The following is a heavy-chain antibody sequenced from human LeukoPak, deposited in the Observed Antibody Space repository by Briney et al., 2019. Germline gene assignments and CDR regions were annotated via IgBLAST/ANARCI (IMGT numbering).Heavy chain of an antibody. D-gene: IGHD3-22*01. V-gene: IGHV3-30*19. CDR2: ISYDGSNK. CDR1: GFTFSSYG. Sequence: GGSLRLSCAASGFTFSSYGMHWVRQAPGKGLEWVAVISYDGSNKYYADSVKGRFTISTDNSKNTLYLQMTSLIADDTAVYYCARGDWRAAATMLVAPGGFDPWGQGTLVTVSS. J-gene: IGHJ5*02. CDR3: ARGDWRAAATMLVAPGGFDP.